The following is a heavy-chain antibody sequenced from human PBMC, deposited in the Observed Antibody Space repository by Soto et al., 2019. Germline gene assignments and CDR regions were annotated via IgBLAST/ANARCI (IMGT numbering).Heavy chain of an antibody. CDR2: VYSGGST. D-gene: IGHD1-26*01. CDR3: AREVRATFDP. Sequence: GGSLRLSCAASGFTVSTNYMNWVRQAPGKGLEWVSVVYSGGSTNYADSVKGRFTISRDNSKNSLYLQVNSLRVEDTAVYYCAREVRATFDPWGQGTLVTVSS. CDR1: GFTVSTNY. V-gene: IGHV3-66*01. J-gene: IGHJ5*02.